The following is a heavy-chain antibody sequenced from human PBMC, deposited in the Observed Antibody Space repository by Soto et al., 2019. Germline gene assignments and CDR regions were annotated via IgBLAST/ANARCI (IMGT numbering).Heavy chain of an antibody. CDR2: MNPNSGNT. CDR1: GYTFTSYD. J-gene: IGHJ4*02. CDR3: ATRGTVDMATMDPLDY. Sequence: QVQLVQSGAEVKKPGASVKVSCKASGYTFTSYDINWVRRATGQGLEWMGWMNPNSGNTGYAQKFQGRVTMTRNTSISTAYMELSSLRSEDTAVYYCATRGTVDMATMDPLDYWGQGTLVTVSS. V-gene: IGHV1-8*01. D-gene: IGHD5-12*01.